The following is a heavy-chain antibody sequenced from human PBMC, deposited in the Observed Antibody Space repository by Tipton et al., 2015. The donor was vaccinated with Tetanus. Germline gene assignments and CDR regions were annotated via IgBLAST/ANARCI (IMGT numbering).Heavy chain of an antibody. CDR2: IYSGGNT. Sequence: SLRLSCAASGFSARSKYMSWVRQAAGRGLEWVSVIYSGGNTHYVDSVKGRFTISRDNSKNMLYLQMNNLRVEDTPVYYCARHLTVSGVDYNPGMALWGQGTTVTVSS. CDR3: ARHLTVSGVDYNPGMAL. D-gene: IGHD4-11*01. V-gene: IGHV3-53*01. CDR1: GFSARSKY. J-gene: IGHJ6*02.